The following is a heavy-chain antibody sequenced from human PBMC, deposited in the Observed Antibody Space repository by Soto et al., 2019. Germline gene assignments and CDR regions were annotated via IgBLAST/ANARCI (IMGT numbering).Heavy chain of an antibody. CDR3: AKFHGWYF. CDR2: ISGTGAYI. Sequence: EEQLLESGGGLVQPGGSLRLSCAASGFIFSSYAMTWVRQAPGKGLEWVSDISGTGAYIHYADSVKGRFTISRDNSKTTVYLQMNRLRPDDTVTYYCAKFHGWYFWGQGTLVTVSS. J-gene: IGHJ4*02. CDR1: GFIFSSYA. D-gene: IGHD6-19*01. V-gene: IGHV3-23*01.